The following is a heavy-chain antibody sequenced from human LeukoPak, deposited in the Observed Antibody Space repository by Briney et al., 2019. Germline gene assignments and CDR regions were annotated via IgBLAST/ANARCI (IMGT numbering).Heavy chain of an antibody. Sequence: PGGSLRLSCAASGFTFSSYGMHWVRQAPGKGLEWVANIKEDGSDKYYVDSVKGRFTISRDNAKSSLYLQMSSLRAEDTAVYYCARGRGLLWGQGALVTVSS. CDR3: ARGRGLL. D-gene: IGHD3-10*01. CDR2: IKEDGSDK. CDR1: GFTFSSYG. V-gene: IGHV3-7*01. J-gene: IGHJ4*02.